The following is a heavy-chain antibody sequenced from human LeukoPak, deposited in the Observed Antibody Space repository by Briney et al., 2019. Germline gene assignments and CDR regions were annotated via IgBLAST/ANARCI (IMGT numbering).Heavy chain of an antibody. CDR2: ISYDGSNK. CDR3: AREVIGTPTMNWFDP. V-gene: IGHV3-30*04. CDR1: GFTFSSYA. Sequence: PGRSLRLSCAASGFTFSSYAMHWVRQAPGKGLEWVAVISYDGSNKYYAGSVKGRFTISRDNSKNTLYLQMNSLRAEDTAVYYCAREVIGTPTMNWFDPWGQGTLVTVSS. D-gene: IGHD2/OR15-2a*01. J-gene: IGHJ5*02.